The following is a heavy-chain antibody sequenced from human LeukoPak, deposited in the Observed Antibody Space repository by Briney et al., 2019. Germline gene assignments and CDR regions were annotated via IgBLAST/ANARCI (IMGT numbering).Heavy chain of an antibody. CDR1: GGSIRSYY. Sequence: SETLSLTCTVSGGSIRSYYWGWIRQPPGKGLEWIGSIYYSGSTYYNPSLKSRVTISVDTSKNQFSLKLSSVTAADTAVYYCARDVRGVTYGDPGNWFDPWGQGTLVTVSS. J-gene: IGHJ5*02. CDR2: IYYSGST. D-gene: IGHD4-17*01. CDR3: ARDVRGVTYGDPGNWFDP. V-gene: IGHV4-39*07.